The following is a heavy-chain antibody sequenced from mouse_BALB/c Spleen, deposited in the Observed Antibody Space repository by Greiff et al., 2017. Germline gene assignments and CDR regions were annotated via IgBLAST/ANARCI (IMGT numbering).Heavy chain of an antibody. D-gene: IGHD2-1*01. CDR3: ARKLYGNYVFYYAMDY. CDR1: GYTFTSYW. CDR2: INPSTGYT. V-gene: IGHV1-7*01. J-gene: IGHJ4*01. Sequence: VKLQESGAELAKPGASVKMSCKASGYTFTSYWMHWVKQRPGQGLEWIGYINPSTGYTEYNQKFKDKATLTADKSSSTAYMQLSSLTSEDSAVYYCARKLYGNYVFYYAMDYWGQGTSVTVSS.